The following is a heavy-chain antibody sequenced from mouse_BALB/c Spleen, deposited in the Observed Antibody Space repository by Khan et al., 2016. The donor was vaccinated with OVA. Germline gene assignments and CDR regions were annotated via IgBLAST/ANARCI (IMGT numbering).Heavy chain of an antibody. V-gene: IGHV5-6*01. D-gene: IGHD1-1*01. CDR1: GFTFSTYG. CDR2: VSTGGGYS. J-gene: IGHJ3*01. Sequence: EVELVESGGDLVKPGGSLKLSCAASGFTFSTYGMSWVRQTPDKRLEWVATVSTGGGYSYYPDSVMGRFTISRDNAKNTLYLQMSSLKSEDTAMFYCARLAYYYDSEGFAYWGQGTLVTVSA. CDR3: ARLAYYYDSEGFAY.